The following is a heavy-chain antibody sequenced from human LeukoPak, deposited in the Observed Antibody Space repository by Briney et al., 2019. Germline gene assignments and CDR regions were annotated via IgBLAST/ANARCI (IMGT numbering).Heavy chain of an antibody. D-gene: IGHD3-10*01. Sequence: SETLPLTCTVSGGSISSHYWTWIRQPAGKGLEWIGRIYSSGNTNYNPSLKSRVTMSLDTSKNQFSLQLSSVTAADTAVYYCAAQGYYGSGSGFDYWGQGTLVTVSS. J-gene: IGHJ4*02. CDR3: AAQGYYGSGSGFDY. V-gene: IGHV4-4*07. CDR2: IYSSGNT. CDR1: GGSISSHY.